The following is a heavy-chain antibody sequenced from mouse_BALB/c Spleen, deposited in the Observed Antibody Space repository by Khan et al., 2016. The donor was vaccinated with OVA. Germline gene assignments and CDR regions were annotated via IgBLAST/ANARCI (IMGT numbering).Heavy chain of an antibody. D-gene: IGHD1-1*01. J-gene: IGHJ3*01. CDR1: GYTFTDYV. CDR2: IYPGSGST. CDR3: ARGGYSVFAY. V-gene: IGHV1-77*01. Sequence: QVQLKQSGPELVKPGASVKMSCKASGYTFTDYVINWVKQRPGQGLEWIGDIYPGSGSTYYNEKFKGKAKLTADKSSNTAYMHLSSLTFADSGVYFSARGGYSVFAYRGQGNLVAVS.